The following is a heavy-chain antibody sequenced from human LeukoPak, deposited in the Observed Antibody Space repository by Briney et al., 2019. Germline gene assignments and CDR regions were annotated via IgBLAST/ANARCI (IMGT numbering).Heavy chain of an antibody. CDR1: GYSFISYD. CDR3: ARPVHSGGVRDPFDA. Sequence: GASVKVSCKGSGYSFISYDINWVRQAPGQGVEWMGWVSPNSGKTGYLPKFQGRIALTTNTPAETAYMELHSLTSADTALYFCARPVHSGGVRDPFDAWAQGSMVTVSS. CDR2: VSPNSGKT. D-gene: IGHD2-15*01. J-gene: IGHJ3*01. V-gene: IGHV1-8*01.